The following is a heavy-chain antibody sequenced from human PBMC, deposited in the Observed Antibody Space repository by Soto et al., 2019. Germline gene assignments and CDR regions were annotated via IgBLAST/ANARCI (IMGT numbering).Heavy chain of an antibody. J-gene: IGHJ4*02. CDR2: ISGSSSTT. CDR3: ARASYFVFEY. Sequence: GGSLRLSCAASGFPFRSYVMDWVRQAPGKGLEWVSSISGSSSTTYYADSVKGRFTITRDNSKNTMYLQMNSLRAEDTAVYYCARASYFVFEYWGQGALVTVSS. V-gene: IGHV3-23*01. CDR1: GFPFRSYV. D-gene: IGHD1-26*01.